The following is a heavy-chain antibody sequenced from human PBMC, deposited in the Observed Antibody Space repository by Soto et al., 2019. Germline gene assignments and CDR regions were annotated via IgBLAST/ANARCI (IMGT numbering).Heavy chain of an antibody. CDR3: AKDIALVRGVIIDLDV. V-gene: IGHV3-30*18. CDR1: GFTFSNYG. J-gene: IGHJ6*02. Sequence: GGSLRLSCAASGFTFSNYGMHWVRQAPGKGLEWVAVTSYDGDKEYYADSVKGRFTISRDNSKNTLYLQMNSLRVEDTAVYYCAKDIALVRGVIIDLDVWGQGTTVTVSS. CDR2: TSYDGDKE. D-gene: IGHD3-10*01.